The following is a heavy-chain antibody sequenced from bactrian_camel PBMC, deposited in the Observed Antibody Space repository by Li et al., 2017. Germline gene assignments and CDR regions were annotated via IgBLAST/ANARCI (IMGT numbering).Heavy chain of an antibody. CDR1: YTRRPNY. CDR2: IYTGGGDG. Sequence: VQLVESGGGTVQAGGSLRLSCTYTRRPNYVTWFRQRPGNGREGVASIYTGGGDGYYADAVKDRFTISHDNAKKTAYLQMNTLKPEDSNMYFCAADSGGSWYPTLEDYDYAYWGQGTQVTVS. D-gene: IGHD6*01. J-gene: IGHJ4*01. CDR3: AADSGGSWYPTLEDYDYAY. V-gene: IGHV3S40*01.